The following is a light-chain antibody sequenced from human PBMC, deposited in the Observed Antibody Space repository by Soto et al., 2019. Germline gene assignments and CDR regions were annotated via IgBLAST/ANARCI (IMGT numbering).Light chain of an antibody. CDR3: QQRTTWPT. J-gene: IGKJ4*01. Sequence: IVLTQSPATLSLSPGDRATLSCRASQSVTSALAWFQQKPGQAPRLRIYDVSRRATGIPARLSGSGSGTDFTLTINSIEPEDFAVYYCQQRTTWPTFGGGTKVDIK. V-gene: IGKV3-11*01. CDR1: QSVTSA. CDR2: DVS.